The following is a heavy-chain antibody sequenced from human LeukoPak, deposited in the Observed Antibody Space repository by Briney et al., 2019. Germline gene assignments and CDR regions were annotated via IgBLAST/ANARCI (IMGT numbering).Heavy chain of an antibody. CDR3: AREGYYGSGSPPSLYFDY. D-gene: IGHD3-10*01. CDR1: GFTLRNYV. V-gene: IGHV3-30-3*01. J-gene: IGHJ4*02. Sequence: SGGSLRPSSAASGFTLRNYVIHSVRQAPGKGLQWVAVTSSDLNVKLYADSVKGRFTISRDNSRSTLYLQMNSLRPEDTAIYYCAREGYYGSGSPPSLYFDYWGQGTLVTVSS. CDR2: TSSDLNVK.